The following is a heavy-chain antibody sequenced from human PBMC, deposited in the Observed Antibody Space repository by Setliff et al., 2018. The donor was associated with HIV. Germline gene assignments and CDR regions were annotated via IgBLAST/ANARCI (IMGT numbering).Heavy chain of an antibody. J-gene: IGHJ4*03. V-gene: IGHV3-7*03. Sequence: QPGGSLRLSCAVSGFTFSNYWMSWVRQAPGKGLEWVAKIHQSGSEMYYLDSVKGRFTISRDNAKNSLYLQMNSLRVEDTAVYHCARSPQGGYFDYWGQGTLVTVSS. CDR1: GFTFSNYW. CDR2: IHQSGSEM. CDR3: ARSPQGGYFDY.